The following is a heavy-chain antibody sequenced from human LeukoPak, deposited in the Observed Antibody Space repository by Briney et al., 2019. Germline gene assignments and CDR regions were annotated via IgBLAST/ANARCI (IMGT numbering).Heavy chain of an antibody. V-gene: IGHV3-74*01. CDR2: IKGDGSST. CDR3: VREGLECSGSSCQRAAFDY. D-gene: IGHD2-2*01. Sequence: QSGGSLRLSCAASGFTFTTYWMHWVRQVPGKGLVWVARIKGDGSSTRHADSMKGRFTISRDNAKNTLYLQMNSLREDDSAVYYCVREGLECSGSSCQRAAFDYWGQGTLVTVSS. J-gene: IGHJ4*02. CDR1: GFTFTTYW.